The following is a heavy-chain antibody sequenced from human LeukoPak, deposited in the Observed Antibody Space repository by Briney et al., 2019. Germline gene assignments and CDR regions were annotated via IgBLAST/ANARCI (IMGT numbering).Heavy chain of an antibody. V-gene: IGHV1-69*05. J-gene: IGHJ3*02. CDR3: ASNLPMDIVVVPAARAAFDI. D-gene: IGHD2-2*03. CDR2: IIPIFGTA. Sequence: ASVKVSCKASGGTFSSYAISWVRQAPGQGLEWMGGIIPIFGTANYAQKFRGRVTITTDESTSTAYMELSSLRSEDTAVYYCASNLPMDIVVVPAARAAFDIWGQGTMVTVSS. CDR1: GGTFSSYA.